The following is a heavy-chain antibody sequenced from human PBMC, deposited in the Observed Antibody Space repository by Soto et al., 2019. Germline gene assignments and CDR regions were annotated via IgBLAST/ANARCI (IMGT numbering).Heavy chain of an antibody. D-gene: IGHD6-13*01. V-gene: IGHV5-51*01. J-gene: IGHJ6*02. CDR2: IYPGDSDT. Sequence: PGESLKISCKGSGYSFTSYWIGWVRQMPGKGLEWMGIIYPGDSDTRYSPSFQGQVTISADKSISTAYLQWSSLKASDTAMYYCARQSPSGYSSSWSYYYGMDVWGQGTTVTVSS. CDR3: ARQSPSGYSSSWSYYYGMDV. CDR1: GYSFTSYW.